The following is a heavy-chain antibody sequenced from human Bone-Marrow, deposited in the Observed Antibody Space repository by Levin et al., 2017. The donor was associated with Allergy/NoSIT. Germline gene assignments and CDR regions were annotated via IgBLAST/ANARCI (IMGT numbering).Heavy chain of an antibody. J-gene: IGHJ4*02. CDR3: ATVRWNDVSRFGY. Sequence: GESLKISCAGSGFTFSYAWLSWVRQAPGKGLEWVGRIKSKTDGETTDYTAPVKGRFTISRDDSKNTVYLQMNSLKTEDTAVYYCATVRWNDVSRFGYWGQGTLVTVSS. CDR1: GFTFSYAW. V-gene: IGHV3-15*01. CDR2: IKSKTDGETT. D-gene: IGHD1-1*01.